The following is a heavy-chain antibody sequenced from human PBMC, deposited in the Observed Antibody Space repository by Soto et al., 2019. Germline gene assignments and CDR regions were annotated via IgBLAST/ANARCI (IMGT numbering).Heavy chain of an antibody. CDR3: AAYYYDSSGWTYAFDI. CDR1: GGTFSSYA. D-gene: IGHD3-22*01. CDR2: IIPIFGTA. J-gene: IGHJ3*02. V-gene: IGHV1-69*01. Sequence: QVQLVQSGAEVKKPGSSVKVSCKASGGTFSSYAISWVRQAPGQGLEWMGGIIPIFGTANYAQKCQGRVTITADESTSTAYMELSSLRSEDTAVYYGAAYYYDSSGWTYAFDIWGQGTMVTVSS.